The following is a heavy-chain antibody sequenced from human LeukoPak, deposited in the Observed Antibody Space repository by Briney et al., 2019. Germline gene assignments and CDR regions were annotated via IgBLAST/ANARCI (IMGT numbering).Heavy chain of an antibody. CDR3: ASFSSSWYPAFDY. CDR1: GFTFSDYY. D-gene: IGHD6-13*01. Sequence: GGSLRLSCAASGFTFSDYYMSWTRQAPGKGLEWVSVIYSGGSTYYADSVKGRFTISRDNSKNTLYLQMNGLRAEDTAVYYCASFSSSWYPAFDYWGQGTLVTVSS. CDR2: IYSGGST. J-gene: IGHJ4*02. V-gene: IGHV3-66*01.